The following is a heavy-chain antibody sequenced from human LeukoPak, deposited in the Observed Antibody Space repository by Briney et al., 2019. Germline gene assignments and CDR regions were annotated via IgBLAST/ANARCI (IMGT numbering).Heavy chain of an antibody. J-gene: IGHJ3*02. V-gene: IGHV1-2*02. CDR1: GYTFTGYY. CDR2: INPNSGGT. D-gene: IGHD6-6*01. Sequence: ASVKVSCKASGYTFTGYYMHWVRQAPGQGLEWMGWINPNSGGTNYAQKFQGRVTMTRDTSISTAYMELSRLRSDDTAVYYCAPTALEYSSSARAFDIWGQGTMVTVAS. CDR3: APTALEYSSSARAFDI.